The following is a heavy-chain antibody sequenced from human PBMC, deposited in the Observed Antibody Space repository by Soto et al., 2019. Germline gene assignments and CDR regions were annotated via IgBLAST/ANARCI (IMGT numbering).Heavy chain of an antibody. J-gene: IGHJ4*02. V-gene: IGHV1-18*01. CDR3: AGESSSCCRVY. D-gene: IGHD6-13*01. CDR1: GYTFTSYG. CDR2: ISAYYGNT. Sequence: QVQLVQSGAEVKKPGASVKVSCKASGYTFTSYGISWVRQAPGQGLEWIGWISAYYGNTNYAQKLQGRVTMTTDTSTSTAYMELMSLRSNDTAVYYCAGESSSCCRVYWGQGTLVTVSS.